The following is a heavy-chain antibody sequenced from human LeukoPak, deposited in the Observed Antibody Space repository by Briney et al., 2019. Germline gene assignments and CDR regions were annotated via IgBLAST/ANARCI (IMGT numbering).Heavy chain of an antibody. CDR2: IYSGGST. Sequence: GGSLRLSCAASGFTFSSYGMSWVRQAPGKGLEWVSVIYSGGSTYYADSVKGRFTISRDNSKNTLYLQMNSLRAEDTAVYYCAGYGSGVDYWGQGTLVTVSS. J-gene: IGHJ4*02. CDR3: AGYGSGVDY. CDR1: GFTFSSYG. V-gene: IGHV3-53*01. D-gene: IGHD3-10*01.